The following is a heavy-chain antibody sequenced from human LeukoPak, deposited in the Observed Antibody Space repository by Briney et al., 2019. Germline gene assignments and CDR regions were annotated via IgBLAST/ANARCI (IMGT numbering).Heavy chain of an antibody. Sequence: SQTLSLTCTVSGGSISSGGYYWSWIRQHPGKGLEWIGYIYYSGSAYYNPSLKSRVTLSVDTSKNQFSPKLSSVTAADTAVYYCASRRDGYNTIDYWGQGTLVTVSS. CDR1: GGSISSGGYY. J-gene: IGHJ4*02. V-gene: IGHV4-31*03. D-gene: IGHD5-24*01. CDR2: IYYSGSA. CDR3: ASRRDGYNTIDY.